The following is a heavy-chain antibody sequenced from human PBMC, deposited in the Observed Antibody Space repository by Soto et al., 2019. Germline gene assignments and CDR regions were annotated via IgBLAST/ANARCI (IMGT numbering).Heavy chain of an antibody. CDR2: IIPIFGTA. D-gene: IGHD3-22*01. V-gene: IGHV1-69*01. CDR1: GGTFSSYA. Sequence: QVQLVQSGAEVKKPGSSVKVSCRASGGTFSSYAISWVRQAPGQGLEWMGGIIPIFGTANYAQKFQGRVTITADESTSTDYMELSSLRSEYTAVYYCARRSFKRRYYYDSSGYYYFDYWGQGTLVTVSS. CDR3: ARRSFKRRYYYDSSGYYYFDY. J-gene: IGHJ4*02.